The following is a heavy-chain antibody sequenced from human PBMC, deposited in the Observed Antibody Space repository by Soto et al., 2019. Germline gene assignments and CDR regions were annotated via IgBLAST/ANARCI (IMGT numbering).Heavy chain of an antibody. D-gene: IGHD3-22*01. V-gene: IGHV3-48*02. CDR2: ISSSSSTI. J-gene: IGHJ4*02. CDR1: GFTFSSYS. CDR3: ARVSLSGYYSTYDY. Sequence: EVQLVESGGGLVQPGGSLRLSCAASGFTFSSYSMNWVRQAQGKGLEWVSYISSSSSTIYYADSLKGRFTIARDNAKNSLDLQMNSLTDEDTAVYYCARVSLSGYYSTYDYWGQGTLVTVSS.